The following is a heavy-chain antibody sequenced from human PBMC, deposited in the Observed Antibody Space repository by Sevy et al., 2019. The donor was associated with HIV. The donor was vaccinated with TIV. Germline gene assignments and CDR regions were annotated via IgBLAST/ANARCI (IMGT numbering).Heavy chain of an antibody. Sequence: SLKISCEASGFAFDDSVMHWVRQAPGKGLEWVAGISWDSARIAYADSIEGRFTISRDNAKNSLYLQMNSLRTEDTALYYCAKMNYWGQGTLVTVSS. J-gene: IGHJ4*02. CDR2: ISWDSARI. CDR3: AKMNY. CDR1: GFAFDDSV. V-gene: IGHV3-9*01.